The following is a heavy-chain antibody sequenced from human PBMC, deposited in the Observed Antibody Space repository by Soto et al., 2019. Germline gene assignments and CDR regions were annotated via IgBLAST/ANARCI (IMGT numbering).Heavy chain of an antibody. CDR3: AAYDRSAKGCFDC. CDR2: ISAYNGNT. V-gene: IGHV1-18*04. J-gene: IGHJ4*02. Sequence: ASVKVSCRASGYTFTSYGISGVRQAPGQGLEWMGWISAYNGNTNYAQKLQGRVTMTTDTSTSTAYMELRSLRSDDTAVYYCAAYDRSAKGCFDCCGRRTLVTVCS. CDR1: GYTFTSYG. D-gene: IGHD3-22*01.